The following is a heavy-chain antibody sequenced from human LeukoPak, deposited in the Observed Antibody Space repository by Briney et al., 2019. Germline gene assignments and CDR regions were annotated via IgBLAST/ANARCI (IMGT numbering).Heavy chain of an antibody. J-gene: IGHJ5*02. Sequence: PSETLSLTCTVSGGSTSSYYWSWIRQPAGKGLEWIGRIYTSGSTNYNLSLKSRVTMSVDTSKNQFSLKLSSVTAADTAVYYCASTPYYDFWSGNWLDPWGQGTLVTVSS. CDR1: GGSTSSYY. D-gene: IGHD3-3*01. CDR3: ASTPYYDFWSGNWLDP. CDR2: IYTSGST. V-gene: IGHV4-4*07.